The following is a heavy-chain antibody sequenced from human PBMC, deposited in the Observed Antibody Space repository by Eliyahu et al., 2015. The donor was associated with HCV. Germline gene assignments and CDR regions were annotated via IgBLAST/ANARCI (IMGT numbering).Heavy chain of an antibody. CDR3: ARGITVADLYYFDY. V-gene: IGHV4-59*12. CDR2: IYHSGST. Sequence: QVQLQESGPGLVKPSETLSLTCXVXGGXISGYYWSWIRQPPGKGLGGIGDIYHSGSTNYNPSLKSRVTVSLNASKNQFSLNLGSVTAADTAVYYCARGITVADLYYFDYWGQGTLVTVSS. CDR1: GGXISGYY. J-gene: IGHJ4*02. D-gene: IGHD6-19*01.